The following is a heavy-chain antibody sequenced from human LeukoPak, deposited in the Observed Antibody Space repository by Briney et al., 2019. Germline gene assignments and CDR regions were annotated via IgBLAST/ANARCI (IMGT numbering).Heavy chain of an antibody. CDR2: INPNSGGT. CDR3: ARPSYYYDSSGYYYVRDAFDI. Sequence: GASVKVSCKASGYTFTGYYMHWVRQAPGQGLEWMGWINPNSGGTNYAQKFQGRVTMTRDTSISTAYMELSRLRSDDTAVYYCARPSYYYDSSGYYYVRDAFDIWGQGTMVTVSS. CDR1: GYTFTGYY. V-gene: IGHV1-2*02. J-gene: IGHJ3*02. D-gene: IGHD3-22*01.